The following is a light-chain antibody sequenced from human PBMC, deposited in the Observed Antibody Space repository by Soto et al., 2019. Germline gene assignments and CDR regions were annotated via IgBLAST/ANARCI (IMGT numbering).Light chain of an antibody. J-gene: IGKJ4*01. CDR1: EDISSY. Sequence: DLPLTQSPSFLSASVGDRVSITCRASEDISSYLAWYQRKPGKAPKVLISGASTLQSGVPSSFSGSGSGTEFTLTISSLQPEDFATYYCQQVKRSPLTFGGGTKVEIK. CDR2: GAS. CDR3: QQVKRSPLT. V-gene: IGKV1-9*01.